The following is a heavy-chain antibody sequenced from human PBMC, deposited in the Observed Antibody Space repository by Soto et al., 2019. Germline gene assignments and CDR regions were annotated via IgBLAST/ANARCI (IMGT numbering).Heavy chain of an antibody. CDR1: GGSLSASVW. CDR2: VFHSGDV. V-gene: IGHV4-4*02. CDR3: ARKAWTRLDY. J-gene: IGHJ4*02. Sequence: LSLTCTVSGGSLSASVWWTWVRLPPGKRLEWIGEVFHSGDVNYNPSLQSRLTISLDKSTSQFSLTLTSVSAADTAVYYCARKAWTRLDYWGQGALVPVSS. D-gene: IGHD1-1*01.